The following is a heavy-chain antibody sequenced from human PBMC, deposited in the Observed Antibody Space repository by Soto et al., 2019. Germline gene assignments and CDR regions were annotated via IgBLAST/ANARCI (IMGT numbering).Heavy chain of an antibody. D-gene: IGHD2-15*01. V-gene: IGHV4-59*08. Sequence: PSETLSLTCTVSGGSISSYYWSWIRQPPGKGLEWIGYIYYSGSTNYNPSLKSRVTISVDTSKNQFSLKLSSVTAADTAVYYCARHPRECSGGSCYPYYYYYMDVWGKGTTVTVSS. CDR2: IYYSGST. CDR3: ARHPRECSGGSCYPYYYYYMDV. J-gene: IGHJ6*03. CDR1: GGSISSYY.